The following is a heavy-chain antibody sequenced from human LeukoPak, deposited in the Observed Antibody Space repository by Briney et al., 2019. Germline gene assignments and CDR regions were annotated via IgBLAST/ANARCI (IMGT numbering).Heavy chain of an antibody. Sequence: GGSLRLSCAASGFTFSSYAMSWVRQAPGKGLEWVSAISGSGGSTYYADSAKGRFTISRDNSKNTLYLQMNSLRAEDTAVYYCAKPRPRITMVRGVPGYWGQGTLVTVSS. V-gene: IGHV3-23*01. D-gene: IGHD3-10*01. CDR2: ISGSGGST. CDR3: AKPRPRITMVRGVPGY. CDR1: GFTFSSYA. J-gene: IGHJ4*02.